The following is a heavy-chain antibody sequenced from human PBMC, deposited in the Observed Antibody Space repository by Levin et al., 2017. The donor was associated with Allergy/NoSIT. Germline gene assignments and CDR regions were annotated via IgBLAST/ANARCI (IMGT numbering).Heavy chain of an antibody. D-gene: IGHD4-17*01. J-gene: IGHJ6*02. Sequence: GESLKISCQGSGYSFTSYWIGWVRQMPGKGLEWMGIIYPGDSDTRYSPSFQGQVTISADKSISTAYLQWSSLKASDTAMYYCARRATVSSYGMDVWGQGTTVTVSS. CDR3: ARRATVSSYGMDV. CDR1: GYSFTSYW. V-gene: IGHV5-51*01. CDR2: IYPGDSDT.